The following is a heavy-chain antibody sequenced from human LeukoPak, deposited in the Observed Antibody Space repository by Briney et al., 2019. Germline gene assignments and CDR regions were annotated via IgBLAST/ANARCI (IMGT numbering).Heavy chain of an antibody. CDR2: IDTTTGNP. D-gene: IGHD3-10*01. V-gene: IGHV7-4-1*02. CDR1: GYTFTSYA. J-gene: IGHJ4*02. Sequence: ASVKVSCKASGYTFTSYAMHWVRQAPGQGLEWMGNIDTTTGNPRYAQDFTGRFVFSLDTSVSTAYLQITSLKADDTAAYYCVRGTPTPGMDYWGQGTQVTVSS. CDR3: VRGTPTPGMDY.